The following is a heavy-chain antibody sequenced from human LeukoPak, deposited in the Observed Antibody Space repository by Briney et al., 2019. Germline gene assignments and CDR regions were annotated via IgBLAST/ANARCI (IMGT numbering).Heavy chain of an antibody. V-gene: IGHV3-23*01. CDR1: GFTFNIYA. Sequence: GGSLRLSCVASGFTFNIYAMTWVRQAPGKGLEWVSAISGSGGSTYYADSVKGRFTISRDNAKNSLYLQVNSLRAEDTAVYYCASGNWNNVVYWGQGTLVTVSS. D-gene: IGHD1/OR15-1a*01. CDR3: ASGNWNNVVY. J-gene: IGHJ4*02. CDR2: ISGSGGST.